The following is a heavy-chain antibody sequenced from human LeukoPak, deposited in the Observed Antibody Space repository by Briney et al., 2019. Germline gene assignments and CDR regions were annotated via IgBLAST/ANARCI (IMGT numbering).Heavy chain of an antibody. CDR2: IWYDGSNK. CDR3: TRDSVPAAIGAYNWFDP. J-gene: IGHJ5*02. V-gene: IGHV3-33*01. CDR1: GFTFSSYG. Sequence: GGSLRLSCAASGFTFSSYGMHWVRQAPGKGLEWVAVIWYDGSNKYHADSVKGRFTISRDNSKNTLYLQMNSLRAEDTAVYYCTRDSVPAAIGAYNWFDPWDQGTLVTVSS. D-gene: IGHD2-2*01.